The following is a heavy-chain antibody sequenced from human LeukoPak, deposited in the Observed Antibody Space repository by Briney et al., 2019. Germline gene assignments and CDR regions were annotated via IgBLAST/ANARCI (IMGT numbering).Heavy chain of an antibody. CDR1: GSSISSYY. D-gene: IGHD2-21*01. V-gene: IGHV4-59*01. CDR3: ARVTGGDEFDY. J-gene: IGHJ4*02. Sequence: NPSETLSLTCTVSGSSISSYYWSWIRQSPGKGLEWIGYIYYSGSTNYNPSLKSRVTISVDTSKNQFSLKLSSVTAADTAVYYCARVTGGDEFDYWGQGTLVTVSS. CDR2: IYYSGST.